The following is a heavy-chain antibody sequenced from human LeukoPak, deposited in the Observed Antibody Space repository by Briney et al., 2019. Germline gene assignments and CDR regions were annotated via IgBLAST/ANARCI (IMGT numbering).Heavy chain of an antibody. J-gene: IGHJ2*01. CDR2: INSDGRII. D-gene: IGHD3-10*01. V-gene: IGHV3-74*01. CDR1: GFTFSNYW. CDR3: ARGRGWYFDL. Sequence: GGSLRLSCAASGFTFSNYWMHWVRQVPGKGLVWVSHINSDGRIINYADSVKGRFTISRDNAKNTLYLQMNSLRVEDTAVYYCARGRGWYFDLWGRGTPGHCLL.